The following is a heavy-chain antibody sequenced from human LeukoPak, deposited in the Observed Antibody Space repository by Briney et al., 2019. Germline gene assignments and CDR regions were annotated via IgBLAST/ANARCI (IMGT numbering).Heavy chain of an antibody. D-gene: IGHD3-9*01. V-gene: IGHV1-8*01. CDR1: GYTFTCYD. Sequence: ASVKVSCKASGYTFTCYDINWVRQATGQGLGWMGWMNPNSGNTGYAQKFQGRVTMTRNTSISTAYMELSSLRSEDTAVYYCARTVLRYFRKPWGYWGQGTLVTVSS. CDR2: MNPNSGNT. J-gene: IGHJ4*02. CDR3: ARTVLRYFRKPWGY.